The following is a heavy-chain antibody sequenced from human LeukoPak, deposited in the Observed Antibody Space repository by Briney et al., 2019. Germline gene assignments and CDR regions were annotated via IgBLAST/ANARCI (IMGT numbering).Heavy chain of an antibody. CDR3: ARSEDIVVVPAAGLRAWFDP. CDR2: IIPIFGIA. CDR1: GGTFSSYA. J-gene: IGHJ5*02. D-gene: IGHD2-2*01. Sequence: ASVKVSCKASGGTFSSYAISWVRQAPGRGLEWMGRIIPIFGIANYAQKFQGRVTITADKSTSTAYMGLSSLRSEDTAVHYCARSEDIVVVPAAGLRAWFDPWGQGTLVTVSS. V-gene: IGHV1-69*04.